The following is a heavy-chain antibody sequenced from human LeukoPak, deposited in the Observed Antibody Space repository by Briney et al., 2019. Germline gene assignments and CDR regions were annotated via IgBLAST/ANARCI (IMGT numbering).Heavy chain of an antibody. CDR1: GGTFSSYA. D-gene: IGHD5-12*01. CDR3: ASQTRDGYNYDY. V-gene: IGHV1-69*04. Sequence: SVKVSCKASGGTFSSYAISWVRQAPGQGLGWMGRIIPILGIANYAQKFQGRITITADKSTSTAYMELSSLRSEDTAVYYCASQTRDGYNYDYWGQGTLVTVSS. J-gene: IGHJ4*02. CDR2: IIPILGIA.